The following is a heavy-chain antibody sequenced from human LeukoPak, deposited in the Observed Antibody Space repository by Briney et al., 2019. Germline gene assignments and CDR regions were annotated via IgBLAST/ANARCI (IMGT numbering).Heavy chain of an antibody. CDR2: MYYSGST. CDR3: ARLGDCGGDCYSVDWFDP. V-gene: IGHV4-30-4*01. D-gene: IGHD2-21*02. Sequence: SETLSLTCTVSGGSISSGDYYWSWIRQPPGKGLEWIGYMYYSGSTYYNPSLKSRVTISVDTSKNQFSLKLSSVTAADTAVYYCARLGDCGGDCYSVDWFDPWGQGTLVTVSS. J-gene: IGHJ5*02. CDR1: GGSISSGDYY.